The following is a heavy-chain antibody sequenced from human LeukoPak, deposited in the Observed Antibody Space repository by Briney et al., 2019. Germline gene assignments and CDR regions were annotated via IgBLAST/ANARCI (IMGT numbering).Heavy chain of an antibody. CDR1: GYTFTSNY. D-gene: IGHD5-24*01. CDR3: ARDNSVRDEAWWCNP. V-gene: IGHV1-46*01. Sequence: ASVKVSCKAFGYTFTSNYMHWLRQAPGQGPEWMGVIIPSGGSTTYAQKFQGRVTLTRDMSTSTDYLELSSLRSEDTAVYYCARDNSVRDEAWWCNPWGQGTLVTVSS. J-gene: IGHJ5*02. CDR2: IIPSGGST.